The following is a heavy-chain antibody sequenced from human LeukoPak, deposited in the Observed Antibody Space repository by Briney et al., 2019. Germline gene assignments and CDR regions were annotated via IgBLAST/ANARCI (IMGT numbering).Heavy chain of an antibody. CDR3: ARDGYDFWSDYPTTLDY. V-gene: IGHV3-48*02. CDR2: ISTSSRTI. J-gene: IGHJ4*02. Sequence: GGSLRLSCAVSGFNFSTYNMNWVRQAPGKGLEWVSYISTSSRTIYYADSVKGRFTISRDNAKNSLYLQMNSLRDEDTAVYYCARDGYDFWSDYPTTLDYWGQGTLVTVSS. D-gene: IGHD3-3*01. CDR1: GFNFSTYN.